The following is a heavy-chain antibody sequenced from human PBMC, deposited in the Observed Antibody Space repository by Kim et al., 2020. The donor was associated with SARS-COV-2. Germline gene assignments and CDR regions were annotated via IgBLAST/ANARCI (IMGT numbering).Heavy chain of an antibody. V-gene: IGHV4-39*01. D-gene: IGHD3-9*01. CDR3: ASTPLLSCFNYHYFH. CDR1: GGSFSSSSYY. J-gene: IGHJ4*01. Sequence: SETLSLTCTVSGGSFSSSSYYWVWIRQPPGKGLEWIASIHYSGNTHYNPYLKRRITIISDTYKNQFSLTLRSVTAADTAFYFCASTPLLSCFNYHYFH. CDR2: IHYSGNT.